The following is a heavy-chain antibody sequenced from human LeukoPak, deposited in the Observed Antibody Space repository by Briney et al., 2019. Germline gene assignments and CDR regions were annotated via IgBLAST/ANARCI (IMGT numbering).Heavy chain of an antibody. V-gene: IGHV3-23*01. Sequence: PGVTLRLSCAASGFTFSSYDMSWVRQAPGKGLEWVSVITGSGGSTYYADSVKGRFTISRDNSKNTLYLQMNSLRGEDTAVYYCAKDSTYCSGGSCYYFDYWGQGTLVTVSS. CDR1: GFTFSSYD. CDR3: AKDSTYCSGGSCYYFDY. D-gene: IGHD2-15*01. CDR2: ITGSGGST. J-gene: IGHJ4*02.